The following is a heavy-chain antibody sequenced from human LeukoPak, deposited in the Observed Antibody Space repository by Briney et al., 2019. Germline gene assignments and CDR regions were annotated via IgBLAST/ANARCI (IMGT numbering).Heavy chain of an antibody. CDR1: GFTFSSYG. J-gene: IGHJ4*02. Sequence: GGSLRLSCAASGFTFSSYGMSWVRQAPGKGLEWVSAISGSGGSTYYADSVKGRFTISRDNSKNTLYLQMNSLRAEDTAVYYCAKVGDYYGSGSEIDYWGQGTLVTVSS. CDR3: AKVGDYYGSGSEIDY. V-gene: IGHV3-23*01. CDR2: ISGSGGST. D-gene: IGHD3-10*01.